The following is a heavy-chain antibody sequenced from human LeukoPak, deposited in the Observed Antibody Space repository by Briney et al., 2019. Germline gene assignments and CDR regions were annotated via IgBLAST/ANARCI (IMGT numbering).Heavy chain of an antibody. CDR2: ISSSSSYI. D-gene: IGHD2-15*01. CDR1: GFTFSSYS. J-gene: IGHJ3*02. V-gene: IGHV3-21*01. Sequence: PGGSLRLSCAASGFTFSSYSMNWVRQAPGKGLEWVSSISSSSSYIYYADSVKGRLTISRDNAKNSLYLQMNSLRAEDTAVYYCAREEDIVVVVAHDAFDIWGQGTMVTVSS. CDR3: AREEDIVVVVAHDAFDI.